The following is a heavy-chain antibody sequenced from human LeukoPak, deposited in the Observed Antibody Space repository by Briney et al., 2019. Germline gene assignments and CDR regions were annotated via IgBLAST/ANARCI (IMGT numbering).Heavy chain of an antibody. CDR1: GFTINIYA. CDR2: ISSKSDYT. V-gene: IGHV3-23*01. Sequence: PGGSLRLSCAASGFTINIYAMSWVRQAPGKGLEWVSSISSKSDYTFYTDSVKGRFTVSRDNSRNTLYLQMNSLRAEDTAIYYCAKDRPNYYETNGHYYRRDGDSWGQGTLVTVSS. D-gene: IGHD3-22*01. CDR3: AKDRPNYYETNGHYYRRDGDS. J-gene: IGHJ5*01.